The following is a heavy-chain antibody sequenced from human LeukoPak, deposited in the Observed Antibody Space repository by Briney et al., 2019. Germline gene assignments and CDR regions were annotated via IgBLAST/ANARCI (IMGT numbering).Heavy chain of an antibody. V-gene: IGHV4-34*01. J-gene: IGHJ4*02. CDR2: INHSGST. CDR3: TRGRLYYDILTGMGNYFDY. CDR1: GGSFSGYY. Sequence: PSETLSLTCAVYGGSFSGYYWSWIRQPPGKGLEWIGEINHSGSTNYNPSLKSRVTISVDTSKNQFSLKLSSVTAADTAVYYCTRGRLYYDILTGMGNYFDYWGQGTLVTVSS. D-gene: IGHD3-9*01.